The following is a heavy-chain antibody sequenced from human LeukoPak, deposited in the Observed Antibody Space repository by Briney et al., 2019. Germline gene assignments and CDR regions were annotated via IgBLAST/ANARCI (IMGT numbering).Heavy chain of an antibody. D-gene: IGHD6-13*01. CDR3: ARESTGKAAGFDY. Sequence: GGSLRLSCAASGFTFSSYWMHWVRQAPGKGLMWVSRINSDGSSTSYADSVKGRFTISRDNAKNTLYLQMNSLRAEDTAVYYCARESTGKAAGFDYWGQGTLVTVSS. CDR1: GFTFSSYW. CDR2: INSDGSST. V-gene: IGHV3-74*01. J-gene: IGHJ4*02.